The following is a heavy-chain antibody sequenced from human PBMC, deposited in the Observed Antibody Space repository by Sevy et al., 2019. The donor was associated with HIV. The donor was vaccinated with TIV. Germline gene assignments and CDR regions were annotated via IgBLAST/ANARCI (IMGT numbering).Heavy chain of an antibody. D-gene: IGHD1-26*01. J-gene: IGHJ4*02. CDR2: IYYSGST. V-gene: IGHV4-39*01. CDR3: ARLFKSGFDY. Sequence: SETQSLTCTVSGGSISSSSYYWGWIRQPPGKGLEWIGSIYYSGSTYYNPSLKSRVTISVDTSKNQFSLKLSSVTAADTAVYYCARLFKSGFDYWGQGTLVTVSS. CDR1: GGSISSSSYY.